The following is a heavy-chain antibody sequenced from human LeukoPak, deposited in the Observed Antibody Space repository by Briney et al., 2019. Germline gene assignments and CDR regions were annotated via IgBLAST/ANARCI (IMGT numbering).Heavy chain of an antibody. CDR2: IYYSGST. V-gene: IGHV4-59*08. CDR1: GGSFSSYY. D-gene: IGHD6-19*01. Sequence: SETLSLTCAVYGGSFSSYYWSWIRHPPGKGLEWIGYIYYSGSTNYNPSLKSRVTISVDTSKNQFSLKLSSVTAADTAVYYCARHAIVYGYSSGYMEGWGQGTLVTVSS. J-gene: IGHJ4*02. CDR3: ARHAIVYGYSSGYMEG.